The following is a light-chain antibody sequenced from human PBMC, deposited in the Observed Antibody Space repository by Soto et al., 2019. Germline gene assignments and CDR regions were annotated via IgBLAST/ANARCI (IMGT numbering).Light chain of an antibody. V-gene: IGKV1-39*01. J-gene: IGKJ4*01. CDR3: QQSYSTPLT. Sequence: DIQMTQSPSSLSASVGDRVTITCRASQSIGRFLNWYQQRPGKAPNVLINVASTLRSGVPSRFSGSGSGTDFTLTISSLQPEDFATYYCQQSYSTPLTFGGGTKVAIK. CDR2: VAS. CDR1: QSIGRF.